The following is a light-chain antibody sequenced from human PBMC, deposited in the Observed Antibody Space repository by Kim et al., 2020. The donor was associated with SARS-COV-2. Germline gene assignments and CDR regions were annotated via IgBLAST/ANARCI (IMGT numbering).Light chain of an antibody. CDR2: GNS. Sequence: RVTISCTESRSNIGAGYDVHWYQQLPGTAPKLLIYGNSNRPSGVPDRFSGSKSGTSASLAITGLQAEDEADYYCQSYDSSLSGWVFGGGTKLTVL. J-gene: IGLJ3*02. CDR3: QSYDSSLSGWV. V-gene: IGLV1-40*01. CDR1: RSNIGAGYD.